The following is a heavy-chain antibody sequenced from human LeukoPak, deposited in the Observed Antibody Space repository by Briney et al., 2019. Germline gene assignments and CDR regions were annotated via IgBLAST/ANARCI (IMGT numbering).Heavy chain of an antibody. D-gene: IGHD2-15*01. V-gene: IGHV3-23*01. CDR3: ARDGFSEISRDNDGFDI. CDR1: GFTLGNYG. CDR2: ISGGGDRI. J-gene: IGHJ3*02. Sequence: GGSLTLSCGASGFTLGNYGMSWVRQASGKGLEWVSGISGGGDRIHYADSVKGRSTISRDNSKNTVFLQMNSLRVDDTAEYYCARDGFSEISRDNDGFDIWGQGTMVTVSS.